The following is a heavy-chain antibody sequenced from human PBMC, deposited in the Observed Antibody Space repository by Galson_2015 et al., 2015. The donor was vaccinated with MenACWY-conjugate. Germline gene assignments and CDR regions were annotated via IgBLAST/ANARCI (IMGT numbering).Heavy chain of an antibody. J-gene: IGHJ4*02. CDR1: GFSVSSNF. CDR3: ARERRHVGSYSDLDY. CDR2: IYRAALGAPP. V-gene: IGHV3-53*01. Sequence: SLRLACAASGFSVSSNFMTWVRQAPGPGLEWFSVIYRAALGAPPPSSDSVACRFPSSRDHSKHTLYLQLPSLRVEATAVYYCARERRHVGSYSDLDYWGQGTLVTVSS. D-gene: IGHD1-26*01.